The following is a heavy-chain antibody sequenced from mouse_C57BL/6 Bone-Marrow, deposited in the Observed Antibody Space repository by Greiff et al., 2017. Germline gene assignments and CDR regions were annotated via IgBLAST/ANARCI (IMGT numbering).Heavy chain of an antibody. CDR2: IDPETGGT. J-gene: IGHJ3*01. D-gene: IGHD2-3*01. CDR3: TRGSDGYGDWFAY. Sequence: QVQLQQSGAELVRPGASVTLSCKASGYTFTDYEMHWVKQTPVHGLEWIGAIDPETGGTAYNQKFMGKAILTADKSSSTAYMELRSLTSEDSAVYYCTRGSDGYGDWFAYWGQGTLVTVSA. V-gene: IGHV1-15*01. CDR1: GYTFTDYE.